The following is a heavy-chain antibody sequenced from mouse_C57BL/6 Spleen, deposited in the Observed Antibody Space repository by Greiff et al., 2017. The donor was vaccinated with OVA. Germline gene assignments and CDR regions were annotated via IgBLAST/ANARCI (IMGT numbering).Heavy chain of an antibody. Sequence: QVQLQQSGAELMKPGASVKLSCKATGYTFTGYWIEWVKQRPGHGLEWIGEILPGSGSTNYNQKFKDKATLTVDKSSSTAYMQLSSLTSEDSAVYYCAREGDSSGYGFAYWGQGTLVTVSA. CDR2: ILPGSGST. CDR3: AREGDSSGYGFAY. D-gene: IGHD3-2*02. J-gene: IGHJ3*01. V-gene: IGHV1-9*01. CDR1: GYTFTGYW.